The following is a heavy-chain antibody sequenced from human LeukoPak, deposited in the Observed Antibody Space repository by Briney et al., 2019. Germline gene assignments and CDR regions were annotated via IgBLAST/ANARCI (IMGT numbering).Heavy chain of an antibody. CDR2: IYYSGST. CDR1: GVSISSSNSY. D-gene: IGHD6-19*01. CDR3: ARGEKGDSSGWPFDY. J-gene: IGHJ4*02. V-gene: IGHV4-39*07. Sequence: SETLSLTCTVSGVSISSSNSYWGWIRQPPGKGLEWIGIIYYSGSTYSNPSLKSRVTISVDTSKNQFSLKLSSVTAADTAVYYCARGEKGDSSGWPFDYWGQGTLVTVSS.